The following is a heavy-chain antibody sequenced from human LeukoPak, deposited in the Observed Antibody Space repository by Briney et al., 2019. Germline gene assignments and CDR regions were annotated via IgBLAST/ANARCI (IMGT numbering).Heavy chain of an antibody. V-gene: IGHV3-23*01. CDR1: GFTFSSYA. J-gene: IGHJ4*02. D-gene: IGHD2-2*01. CDR3: AKVETSGGANCYALDY. CDR2: ISGSDGST. Sequence: GGSLRLSCAASGFTFSSYAMTWVRQAPDKGLEWVSAISGSDGSTYYADSVKGRFTISRDDSQNTLYLQMNSLSAEDTAVYYCAKVETSGGANCYALDYWGQGTLVTVTS.